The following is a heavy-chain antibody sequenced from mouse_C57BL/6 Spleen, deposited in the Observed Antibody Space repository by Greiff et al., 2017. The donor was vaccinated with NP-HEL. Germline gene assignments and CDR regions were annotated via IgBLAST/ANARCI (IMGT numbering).Heavy chain of an antibody. CDR1: GYTFTSYW. Sequence: VQLQQSGAELVKPGASVKLSCKASGYTFTSYWMQWVKQRPGRGLEWIGEIDPSDSYTNYNQKFKGKATLTVDTSSSTTYMQLSSLTSEDSAVYYCARSGDYGSSYWYFDVWGTGTTVTVSS. D-gene: IGHD1-1*01. CDR2: IDPSDSYT. V-gene: IGHV1-50*01. CDR3: ARSGDYGSSYWYFDV. J-gene: IGHJ1*03.